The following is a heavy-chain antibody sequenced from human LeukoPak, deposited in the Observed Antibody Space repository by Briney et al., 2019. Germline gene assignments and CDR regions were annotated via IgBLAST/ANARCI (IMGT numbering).Heavy chain of an antibody. J-gene: IGHJ4*02. CDR3: ARALPSSAGTLFDY. Sequence: GGSLRLSCAASGFTFSSYWMSWVRQAPGKGLEWVAHIKQDGSEKYYVDSVKGRFTISRDNAKNSLYLQMNSLRAEDTAVYYCARALPSSAGTLFDYWGQGTLVTVSS. CDR2: IKQDGSEK. V-gene: IGHV3-7*01. D-gene: IGHD6-13*01. CDR1: GFTFSSYW.